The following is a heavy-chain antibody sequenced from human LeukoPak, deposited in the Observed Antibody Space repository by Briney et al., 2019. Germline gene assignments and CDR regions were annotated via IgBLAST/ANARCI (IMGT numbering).Heavy chain of an antibody. J-gene: IGHJ4*02. Sequence: SETLSLTCAVYGGSFSGYYWSWIRQPPGKGLEWIGEINHSGSTNYNPSLKSRVTISVDTSKNQFSLKLSSVTAADTAVYYCARGERTARPAIDYWGQGTLATVSS. CDR1: GGSFSGYY. CDR2: INHSGST. D-gene: IGHD6-6*01. V-gene: IGHV4-34*01. CDR3: ARGERTARPAIDY.